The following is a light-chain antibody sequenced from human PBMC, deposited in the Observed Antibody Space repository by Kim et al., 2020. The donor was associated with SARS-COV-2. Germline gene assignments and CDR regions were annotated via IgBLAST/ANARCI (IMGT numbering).Light chain of an antibody. CDR3: QQYGSSPLT. V-gene: IGKV3-20*01. CDR1: QSVTSSY. CDR2: GAS. J-gene: IGKJ4*01. Sequence: EIVLTQSPGTLSLSPGERATLSCRARQSVTSSYLAWYQQKPGQSPRLLIYGASSRATGIPDRFSGSGSGTDLTLTISRLEPEDFAVYYCQQYGSSPLTFGGGTKVDIK.